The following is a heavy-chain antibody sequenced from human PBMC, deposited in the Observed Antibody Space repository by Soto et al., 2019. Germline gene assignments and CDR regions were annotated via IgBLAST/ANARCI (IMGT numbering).Heavy chain of an antibody. D-gene: IGHD6-6*01. J-gene: IGHJ4*02. CDR2: IYDSGST. CDR3: AAPPRY. CDR1: GGSISSYY. Sequence: QVQLQESGPGLVKPSETLSLTCTVSGGSISSYYWSWIRQPPGKGLEWIGYIYDSGSTNYNPSLKSXXTISVDTSKNQFSLKLTSVTAADQAVYYCAAPPRYWGQGTLVTVSS. V-gene: IGHV4-59*01.